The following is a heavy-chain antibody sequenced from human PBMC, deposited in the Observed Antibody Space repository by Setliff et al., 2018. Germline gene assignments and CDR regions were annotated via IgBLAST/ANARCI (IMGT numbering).Heavy chain of an antibody. D-gene: IGHD2-2*01. CDR1: GESFSNNY. Sequence: TSETLSLTCSVYGESFSNNYWSWIRQSPGRGLEWIGESNHSGSTNYNPSLKSRVTISVDTSKNQFSLILRSVTAADTAVYYCARGRMRGSCSGPSCTYDPFDIWGQGTPVTVSS. CDR3: ARGRMRGSCSGPSCTYDPFDI. CDR2: SNHSGST. J-gene: IGHJ3*02. V-gene: IGHV4-34*01.